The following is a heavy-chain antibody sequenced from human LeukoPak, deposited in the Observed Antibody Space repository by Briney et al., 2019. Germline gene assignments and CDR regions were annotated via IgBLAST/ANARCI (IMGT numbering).Heavy chain of an antibody. D-gene: IGHD3-3*01. J-gene: IGHJ4*02. CDR1: GFSFSDYY. CDR3: ARSTHRSDLFDY. CDR2: ISSSSSYT. V-gene: IGHV3-11*06. Sequence: GGSLRLACAASGFSFSDYYMSWIRQAAGKGLEWVSYISSSSSYTNYADSVKGRFTNSRDNAKNSLYLQMNSLRAEDTAVYYCARSTHRSDLFDYWGQGTLVTVSS.